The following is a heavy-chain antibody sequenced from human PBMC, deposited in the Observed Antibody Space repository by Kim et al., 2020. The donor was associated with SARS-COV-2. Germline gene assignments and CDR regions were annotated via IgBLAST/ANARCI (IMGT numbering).Heavy chain of an antibody. D-gene: IGHD2-2*01. Sequence: TRYSPSFPGQVTISADKSLSTAYLQWSSLKASDTAMYYCARGRSSPRFDPWGQGTLVTVSS. V-gene: IGHV5-51*01. CDR2: T. CDR3: ARGRSSPRFDP. J-gene: IGHJ5*02.